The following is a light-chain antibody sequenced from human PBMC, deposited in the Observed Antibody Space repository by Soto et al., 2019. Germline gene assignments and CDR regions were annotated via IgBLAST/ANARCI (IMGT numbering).Light chain of an antibody. J-gene: IGKJ3*01. V-gene: IGKV3-11*01. CDR2: DVS. CDR3: QQRSNRPRCT. Sequence: EIVLTQSPATLSLSPGERATLSCRASQSVDNYLAWYQQKPGQAPRLLIYDVSNRATGTPARFSGSGSGTDFTLSIRSLEPEDFAVYYCQQRSNRPRCTVGPGTKVDSK. CDR1: QSVDNY.